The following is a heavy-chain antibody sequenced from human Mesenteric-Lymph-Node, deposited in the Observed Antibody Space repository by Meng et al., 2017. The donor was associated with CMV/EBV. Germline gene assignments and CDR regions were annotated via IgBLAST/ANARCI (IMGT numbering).Heavy chain of an antibody. CDR1: GGSISSGDYY. Sequence: LRLSCTVSGGSISSGDYYWSWIRQPPGKGLEWIGYIYYSGSTYYSPSLKSQVTISVDTSKNQFSLKLSSVTAADTAVYYCARGVWYCSSTSCYYWFDPWGQGTLVTVSS. V-gene: IGHV4-30-4*08. J-gene: IGHJ5*02. D-gene: IGHD2-2*01. CDR3: ARGVWYCSSTSCYYWFDP. CDR2: IYYSGST.